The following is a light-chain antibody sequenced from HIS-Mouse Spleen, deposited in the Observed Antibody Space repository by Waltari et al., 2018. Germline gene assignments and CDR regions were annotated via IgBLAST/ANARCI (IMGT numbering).Light chain of an antibody. J-gene: IGKJ1*01. Sequence: DIQMTQSPSTLSASVGDRVTITCRASQSISSWLAWYQQKPGKAPKLLIYKACSLESGVPSRFSGSGSGTEFTLTISSLQPDDFATYYCQQYNSWTFGQGTKVEIK. CDR2: KAC. CDR3: QQYNSWT. V-gene: IGKV1-5*03. CDR1: QSISSW.